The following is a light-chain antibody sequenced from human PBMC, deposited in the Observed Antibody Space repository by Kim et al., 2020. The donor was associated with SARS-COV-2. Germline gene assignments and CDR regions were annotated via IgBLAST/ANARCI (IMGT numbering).Light chain of an antibody. J-gene: IGLJ3*02. CDR3: NSRDSSGNHWV. CDR2: GKN. CDR1: SLRSYY. V-gene: IGLV3-19*01. Sequence: ALGQTVRITCQGDSLRSYYASWDQQKPGQAPVLVIYGKNNRPSGIPDRFSGSSSGYTASLTITGAQAEDEADYYCNSRDSSGNHWVFCGGTKLTVL.